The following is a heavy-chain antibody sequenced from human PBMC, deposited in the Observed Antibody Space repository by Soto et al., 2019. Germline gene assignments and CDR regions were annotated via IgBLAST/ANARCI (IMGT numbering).Heavy chain of an antibody. V-gene: IGHV4-39*01. CDR2: ISYSGRT. Sequence: SETLSLTCTVAGGSISSISYSWGWLRQPPGKGLEWIGSISYSGRTYYKPSLKSRVTISADTSKSQFSLKLTSVTAAVTAVCYCSRHSLPWSFDLWGRGTLVTSPQ. CDR3: SRHSLPWSFDL. J-gene: IGHJ2*01. CDR1: GGSISSISYS.